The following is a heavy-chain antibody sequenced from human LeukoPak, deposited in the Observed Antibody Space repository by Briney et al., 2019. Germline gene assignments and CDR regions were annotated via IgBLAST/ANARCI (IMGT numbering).Heavy chain of an antibody. D-gene: IGHD4-17*01. CDR2: IYYSGST. V-gene: IGHV4-39*01. J-gene: IGHJ5*02. CDR3: ARHPAYGDYSSWFDP. CDR1: GDSISSSGYY. Sequence: SETLSLTCTVPGDSISSSGYYWGWIRQPPGKGLEWIGSIYYSGSTYYNPSLKSRVTISVDTSKNQFSLKLSSVTAADTAVYYCARHPAYGDYSSWFDPWGQGTLVTVSS.